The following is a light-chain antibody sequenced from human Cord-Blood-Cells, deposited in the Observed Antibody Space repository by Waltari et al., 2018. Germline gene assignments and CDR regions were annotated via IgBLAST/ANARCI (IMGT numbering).Light chain of an antibody. CDR2: GAS. CDR3: QQYGSSYT. V-gene: IGKV3-20*01. J-gene: IGKJ2*01. Sequence: EIVLTQSPGTLSLSPGERATLPCRASQSVSSSYLAWYQQNPGQAPRLLIYGASSRATGIPDRFSGGGSGTDFTLTISRLEPKDFAVYYCQQYGSSYTFGQGTKLEIK. CDR1: QSVSSSY.